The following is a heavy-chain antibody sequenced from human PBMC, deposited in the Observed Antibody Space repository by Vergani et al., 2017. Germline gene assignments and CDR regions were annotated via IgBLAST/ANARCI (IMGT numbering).Heavy chain of an antibody. J-gene: IGHJ4*02. V-gene: IGHV4-31*03. CDR3: ARVSLLHHIFDY. Sequence: QVQMQESGPGLVKPSQTLSLTCTVPGGYISSGGYYWSLIRQHPGKGLEWIGYTYYSGSNYYNPSLKSRFTISVYTSKNQFSLKLSAVSDADTAVYYCARVSLLHHIFDYWGQGTLVTVSS. CDR2: TYYSGSN. CDR1: GGYISSGGYY. D-gene: IGHD1-14*01.